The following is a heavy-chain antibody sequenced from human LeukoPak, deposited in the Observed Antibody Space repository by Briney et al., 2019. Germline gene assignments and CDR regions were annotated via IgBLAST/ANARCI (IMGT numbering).Heavy chain of an antibody. CDR3: ARGGLGDIVVVPAAIPEFDY. D-gene: IGHD2-2*02. CDR1: GGSISSSSYY. Sequence: SETLSLTCTVSGGSISSSSYYRGWIRQPPGKGLEWIGSIYYSGSTYYNPSLKSRVTISVDTSKNQFSLKLSSVTAADTAVYYCARGGLGDIVVVPAAIPEFDYWGQGTLVTVSS. CDR2: IYYSGST. V-gene: IGHV4-39*01. J-gene: IGHJ4*02.